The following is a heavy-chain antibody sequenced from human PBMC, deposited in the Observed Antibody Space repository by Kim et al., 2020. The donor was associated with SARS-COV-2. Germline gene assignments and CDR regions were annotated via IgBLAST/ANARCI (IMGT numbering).Heavy chain of an antibody. Sequence: YAQGFTGRFVFSLDTSVSTAYLQISSLKAEDTAVYYCAREAVATDVRNDYWGQGTLVTVSS. CDR3: AREAVATDVRNDY. V-gene: IGHV7-4-1*02. J-gene: IGHJ4*02. D-gene: IGHD5-12*01.